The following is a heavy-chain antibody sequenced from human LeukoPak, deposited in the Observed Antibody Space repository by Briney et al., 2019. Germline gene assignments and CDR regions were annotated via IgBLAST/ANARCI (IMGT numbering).Heavy chain of an antibody. CDR2: IYYSGST. V-gene: IGHV4-59*01. J-gene: IGHJ6*02. CDR1: GGSISSYY. Sequence: PSETLSLTCTVSGGSISSYYRSWIRQPPGKGLEWIGYIYYSGSTNYNPSLKSRVTISVDTSKNQFSLKLSSVTAADTAVYYCARDSPHDFWSGYGVYGMDVWGQGTTVTVSS. D-gene: IGHD3-3*01. CDR3: ARDSPHDFWSGYGVYGMDV.